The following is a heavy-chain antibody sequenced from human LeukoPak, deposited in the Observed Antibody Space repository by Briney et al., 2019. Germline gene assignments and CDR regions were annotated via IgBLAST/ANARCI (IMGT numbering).Heavy chain of an antibody. V-gene: IGHV3-30*02. CDR1: GFTFSSYG. J-gene: IGHJ4*02. Sequence: PGGSLRLSCAASGFTFSSYGMHWVRQAPGKGLEWVAFIRYDGSNKYYADSVKGRFTISRDNSENTLYLQMNSLRAEDTAVYYCASLPLYSSSSDDYWGQGTLVTVSS. CDR2: IRYDGSNK. D-gene: IGHD6-6*01. CDR3: ASLPLYSSSSDDY.